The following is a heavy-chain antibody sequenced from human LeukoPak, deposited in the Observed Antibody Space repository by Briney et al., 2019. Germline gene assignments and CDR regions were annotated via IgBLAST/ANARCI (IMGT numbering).Heavy chain of an antibody. CDR2: TNPSGGST. D-gene: IGHD2-2*01. V-gene: IGHV1-46*01. CDR3: ARVRGYCSSTSCARHFDY. CDR1: GYTFTSYY. J-gene: IGHJ4*02. Sequence: GASVKVSCKASGYTFTSYYMHWVRQAPGQGLEWRGITNPSGGSTSYAQKFQGRVTMTRDMSTSTVYMELSSLRSEDTAVYYCARVRGYCSSTSCARHFDYWGQGTLVTVSS.